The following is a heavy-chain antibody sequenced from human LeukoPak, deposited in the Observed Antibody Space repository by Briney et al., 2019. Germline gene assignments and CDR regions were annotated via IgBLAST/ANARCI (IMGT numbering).Heavy chain of an antibody. CDR3: AGHTVWAGYYYYYGMDV. J-gene: IGHJ6*02. Sequence: PSETLSLTCTVSGGSISSYYWSWIRQPPGKGLEWIGYIYYSGSTNYNPSLKSRVTISVDTSKNQFSLKLSSVTAADTAVYYCAGHTVWAGYYYYYGMDVWGQGTTVTVSS. CDR2: IYYSGST. CDR1: GGSISSYY. D-gene: IGHD4-11*01. V-gene: IGHV4-59*08.